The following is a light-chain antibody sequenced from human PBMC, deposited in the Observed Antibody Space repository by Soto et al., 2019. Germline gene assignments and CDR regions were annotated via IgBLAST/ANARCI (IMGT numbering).Light chain of an antibody. CDR1: SSDVGDYDY. V-gene: IGLV2-14*01. CDR2: DVS. Sequence: QSALTQPASVSGSPGQSITISCTGTSSDVGDYDYVSWYQQHPGKAPKLMIYDVSNRPSGVSNRFSGSKSGNSASLTISGLQAGDEADYYCNSYTSSSTLVFGGGTKVTVL. CDR3: NSYTSSSTLV. J-gene: IGLJ2*01.